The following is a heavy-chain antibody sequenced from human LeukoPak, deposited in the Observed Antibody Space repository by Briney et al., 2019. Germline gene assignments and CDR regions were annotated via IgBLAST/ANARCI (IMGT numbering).Heavy chain of an antibody. CDR2: IYYSGST. J-gene: IGHJ4*02. D-gene: IGHD3-16*02. CDR1: GDSISSSGDY. CDR3: ARRGQAGYLY. Sequence: PSETLSLTCTVSGDSISSSGDYWGWIRQPPGKGLEWIGNIYYSGSTYYNPSLKSRVTISVDTSKNQFFLNLSFVTAADTAVYFCARRGQAGYLYWGQGTLVTVSS. V-gene: IGHV4-39*07.